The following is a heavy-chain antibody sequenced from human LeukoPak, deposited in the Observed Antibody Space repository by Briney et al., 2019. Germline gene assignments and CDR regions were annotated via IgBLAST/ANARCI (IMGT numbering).Heavy chain of an antibody. J-gene: IGHJ5*02. D-gene: IGHD1-26*01. CDR1: GFTFSSYG. CDR3: AKGSGSYYDWFDP. CDR2: IRYDGSNK. V-gene: IGHV3-30*02. Sequence: QTGGSLRLSCAASGFTFSSYGMHWVRQAPGKGLEWVAFIRYDGSNKYYADSVKGRFTISRDNSKNTLYLQMNSLRAEDTAVYYCAKGSGSYYDWFDPWGQGILVTVSS.